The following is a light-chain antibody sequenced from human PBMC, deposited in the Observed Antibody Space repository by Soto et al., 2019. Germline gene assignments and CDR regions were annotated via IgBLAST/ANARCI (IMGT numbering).Light chain of an antibody. J-gene: IGKJ4*01. V-gene: IGKV1D-12*01. Sequence: DIQMTQSPSSVSASVGDRVTITCRASQGISNWLTWYQQKPGKAPNLLIYAASSLEIGVPSRFSGSGYGTDFTLTSNILQPEDFATYYCQQVNSFPHTFGGGTKVEIK. CDR3: QQVNSFPHT. CDR1: QGISNW. CDR2: AAS.